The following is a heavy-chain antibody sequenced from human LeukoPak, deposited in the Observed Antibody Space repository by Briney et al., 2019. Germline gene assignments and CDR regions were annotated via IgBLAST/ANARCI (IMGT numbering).Heavy chain of an antibody. J-gene: IGHJ3*02. CDR2: INPNSGGT. V-gene: IGHV1-2*02. D-gene: IGHD6-19*01. CDR1: GYTFTGYY. CDR3: ARDKSPPHSGWYGRRAFDI. Sequence: GGPVKVSCKASGYTFTGYYMHWVRQAPGQGLEWMGWINPNSGGTNYAQKFQGRVTMTRDTSISTAYMELSRLRSDDTAVYYCARDKSPPHSGWYGRRAFDIWGQGTMVTVSS.